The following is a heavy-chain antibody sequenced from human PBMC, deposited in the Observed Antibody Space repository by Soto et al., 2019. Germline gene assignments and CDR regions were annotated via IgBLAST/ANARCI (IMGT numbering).Heavy chain of an antibody. CDR3: SRDFIYDILTEGFDP. J-gene: IGHJ5*02. Sequence: GGSLRPSCAASGFSFSKYKMNWVRQAPGKGLEWVSSITGDSSYTYYADSVKGRFTISRDNANNSLYLEMNSLGAEDTAMYYCSRDFIYDILTEGFDPWGQGTLVTVSS. D-gene: IGHD3-9*01. CDR2: ITGDSSYT. CDR1: GFSFSKYK. V-gene: IGHV3-21*01.